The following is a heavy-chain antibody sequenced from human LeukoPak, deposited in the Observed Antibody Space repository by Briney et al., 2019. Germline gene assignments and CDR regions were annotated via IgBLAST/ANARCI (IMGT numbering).Heavy chain of an antibody. CDR2: ISAYNGNT. J-gene: IGHJ5*02. V-gene: IGHV1-18*01. CDR1: GYTFTSYG. Sequence: ASVKVSCKASGYTFTSYGISWVRQAPGRGLEWMGWISAYNGNTNYAQKLQGRVTMTTDTSTSTAYMGLRSLRSDDTAVYYCAREGYGGWYLYNWFDPWGQGTLVTVSS. CDR3: AREGYGGWYLYNWFDP. D-gene: IGHD6-19*01.